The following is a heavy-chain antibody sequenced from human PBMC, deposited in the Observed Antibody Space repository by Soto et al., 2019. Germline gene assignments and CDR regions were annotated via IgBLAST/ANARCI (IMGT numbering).Heavy chain of an antibody. V-gene: IGHV3-21*01. Sequence: GGSLRLSCAASGFTFSSYSMNWVRQAPGKGLEWVSSISSSSSYIYYADSVKGRFTISRDNAKNSLYLQMNSLRAEDTAVYYCASAPYYYYGMDVWGQGTTVTVSS. CDR2: ISSSSSYI. J-gene: IGHJ6*02. CDR1: GFTFSSYS. CDR3: ASAPYYYYGMDV.